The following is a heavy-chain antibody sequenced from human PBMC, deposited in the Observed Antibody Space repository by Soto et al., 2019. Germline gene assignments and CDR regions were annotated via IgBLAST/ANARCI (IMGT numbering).Heavy chain of an antibody. CDR1: GDSVSSNSAA. CDR3: AREYSSSGVYYYYGMDV. V-gene: IGHV6-1*01. D-gene: IGHD6-13*01. J-gene: IGHJ6*02. CDR2: TYYRSKWYN. Sequence: SQTLSLTCVISGDSVSSNSAAWNWIRQSPSRGLEWLGRTYYRSKWYNDYAVSVKSRITINPDTSKNQFSLQLNSVTPEDTAVYYCAREYSSSGVYYYYGMDVWDQGTTVTVSS.